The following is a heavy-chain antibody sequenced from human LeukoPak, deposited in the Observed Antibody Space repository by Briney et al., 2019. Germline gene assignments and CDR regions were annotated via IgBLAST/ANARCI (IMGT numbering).Heavy chain of an antibody. CDR3: ARGGGYDFWTADY. J-gene: IGHJ4*02. CDR1: GYSISSGYY. V-gene: IGHV4-38-2*02. Sequence: SGTLSLTCTVSGYSISSGYYWGWIRQPPGKGLECIGSIYHSGSTYYNPSLESRVTISVDTSKNQFSLKLSSVTAADTAVYYCARGGGYDFWTADYWGQGALVTVFS. CDR2: IYHSGST. D-gene: IGHD3-3*01.